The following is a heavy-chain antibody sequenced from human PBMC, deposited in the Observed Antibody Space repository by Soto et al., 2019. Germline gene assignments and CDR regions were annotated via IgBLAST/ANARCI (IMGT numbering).Heavy chain of an antibody. V-gene: IGHV3-74*01. Sequence: GGSLRLSCAASGFTFSYYWMHWVRQAPGKGPVWVAMTNSDGSATSYADSVKGRFTLSRDNAKSTLYLQMNSLRAEDTAVYFCRDGPPPGYYFDYWGQGALVTVSS. CDR2: TNSDGSAT. CDR3: RDGPPPGYYFDY. CDR1: GFTFSYYW. J-gene: IGHJ4*02.